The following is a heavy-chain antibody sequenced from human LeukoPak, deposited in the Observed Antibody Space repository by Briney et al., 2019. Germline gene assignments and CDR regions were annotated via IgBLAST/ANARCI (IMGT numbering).Heavy chain of an antibody. D-gene: IGHD2-15*01. V-gene: IGHV3-11*01. J-gene: IGHJ6*03. CDR3: ARVVEKDGNYMDV. CDR1: GFTFSDYY. Sequence: GGSQRLSCAASGFTFSDYYMSWIRQAPGKGLEWVSYISSSGSTIYYADSVKGRFTISRDNAKNSLYLQMNSLRAEDTAVYYCARVVEKDGNYMDVWGKGTTVTVSS. CDR2: ISSSGSTI.